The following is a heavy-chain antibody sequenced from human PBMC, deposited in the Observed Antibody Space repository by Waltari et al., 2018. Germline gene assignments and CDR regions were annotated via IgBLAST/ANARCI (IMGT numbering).Heavy chain of an antibody. CDR1: GYSISSGYY. V-gene: IGHV4-38-2*01. D-gene: IGHD4-4*01. CDR3: AVEKMATVPGSFDY. CDR2: SDHSGST. Sequence: QVQLQESGPGLVKPSETLSLTCAVSGYSISSGYYWGWIRQPPGKGLEWIGSSDHSGSTYYSPLAKSRVTISVDTSKNQFSLKLSSVTAADTAVYYCAVEKMATVPGSFDYWGQGTLVTVSS. J-gene: IGHJ4*02.